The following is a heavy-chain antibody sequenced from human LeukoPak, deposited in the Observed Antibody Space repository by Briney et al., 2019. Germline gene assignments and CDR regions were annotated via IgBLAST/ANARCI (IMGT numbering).Heavy chain of an antibody. CDR3: AKVRIGGDYFDY. Sequence: LSLTCTVSGGSISSYYWSWIPQAPGKGLEWVSYISSSGRSIYYADSVKGRFTISRDNAKNSLYLQMNSLRAEDTAVYYCAKVRIGGDYFDYWGQGTVVTVSS. D-gene: IGHD1-26*01. CDR2: ISSSGRSI. J-gene: IGHJ4*02. V-gene: IGHV3-11*01. CDR1: GGSISSYY.